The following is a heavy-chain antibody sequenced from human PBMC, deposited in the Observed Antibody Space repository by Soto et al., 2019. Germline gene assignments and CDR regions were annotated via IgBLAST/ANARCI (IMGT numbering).Heavy chain of an antibody. D-gene: IGHD3-10*01. J-gene: IGHJ6*04. Sequence: QVQLQESGPGLVKPSQTLSLTCTVSGGSISSGGYYWSWIRQHPGKGLEWFGYIFYSGSTYYNPSLKGRVTISVDTSKNQFSLKLSSVTAADTAVYYCARDPEGSAPMDVWGKGTTVTVSS. CDR3: ARDPEGSAPMDV. CDR2: IFYSGST. V-gene: IGHV4-31*03. CDR1: GGSISSGGYY.